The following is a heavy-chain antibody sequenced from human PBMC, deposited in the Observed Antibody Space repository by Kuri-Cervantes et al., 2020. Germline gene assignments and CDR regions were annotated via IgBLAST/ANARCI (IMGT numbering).Heavy chain of an antibody. CDR1: GFTFSNYW. D-gene: IGHD5-24*01. Sequence: GGSLRLSCAASGFTFSNYWMSWVRQAPGKGLEWVANIKQDGSEKNYVDSVQGRFTISRDNAKNSLYLQMNSLRAEDTAVYYCARDQDEGAFDIWGQGTMVTVSS. CDR3: ARDQDEGAFDI. CDR2: IKQDGSEK. V-gene: IGHV3-7*04. J-gene: IGHJ3*02.